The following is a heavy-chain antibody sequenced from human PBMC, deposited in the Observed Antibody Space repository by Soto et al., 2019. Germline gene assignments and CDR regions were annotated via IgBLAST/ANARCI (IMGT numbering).Heavy chain of an antibody. J-gene: IGHJ6*02. CDR1: GFTFSSYA. V-gene: IGHV3-23*01. CDR2: ISGSGGST. CDR3: AKDRGYYCSGSYGGEIYYYYGMDV. D-gene: IGHD3-10*01. Sequence: GGSLRPSCAASGFTFSSYAMSRVRQAPGQGLEWVSAISGSGGSTYYADSVKGRFTISRDNAKNTLYLQINSLRAEDTAVYYDAKDRGYYCSGSYGGEIYYYYGMDVWGQGTTVTVS.